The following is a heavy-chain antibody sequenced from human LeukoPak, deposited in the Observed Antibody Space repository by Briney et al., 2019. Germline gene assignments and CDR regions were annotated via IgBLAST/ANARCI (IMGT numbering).Heavy chain of an antibody. J-gene: IGHJ6*03. V-gene: IGHV3-7*03. CDR3: AKALCTNGVCNPRVYYYYYMDV. Sequence: PGGSLRLSCAASGFTFSSYWMSWVRQAPGKGLEWVANIKQDGSEKYYVDSVKGRFTISRDKSKNTLYLQMNSLRAEDTAVYYCAKALCTNGVCNPRVYYYYYMDVWGKGTTVTVSS. CDR2: IKQDGSEK. CDR1: GFTFSSYW. D-gene: IGHD2-8*01.